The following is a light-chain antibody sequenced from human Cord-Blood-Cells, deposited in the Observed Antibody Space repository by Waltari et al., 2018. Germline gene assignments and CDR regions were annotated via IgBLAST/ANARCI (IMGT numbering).Light chain of an antibody. J-gene: IGLJ1*01. V-gene: IGLV2-23*01. Sequence: QSAVTQPASVSGSPGQSITIPCTGTSSDVGSYNLVSWYQQHPGKAPKLMIYEGSKRPSGVSNRFSGSKSGNTASLTISGLQAEDEADYYCCSYAGSSTYVFGTGTKVTVL. CDR1: SSDVGSYNL. CDR3: CSYAGSSTYV. CDR2: EGS.